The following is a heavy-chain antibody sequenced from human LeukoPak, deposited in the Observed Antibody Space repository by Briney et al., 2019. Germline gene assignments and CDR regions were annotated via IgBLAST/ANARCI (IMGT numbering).Heavy chain of an antibody. Sequence: GGSLRLSCAASGFTFSSYWMSWVRQAPGKGLEWVANIKQDGSEKYYVDSVKGRFTISRDNAKNSLYLQMNSLRAEDTAVYYCARVRPNLIAALGWFDPWGQGTLVTVSS. J-gene: IGHJ5*02. CDR3: ARVRPNLIAALGWFDP. V-gene: IGHV3-7*03. CDR2: IKQDGSEK. D-gene: IGHD6-13*01. CDR1: GFTFSSYW.